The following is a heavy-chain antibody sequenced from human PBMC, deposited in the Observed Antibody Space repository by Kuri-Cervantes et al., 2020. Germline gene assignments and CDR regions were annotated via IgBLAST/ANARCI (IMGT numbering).Heavy chain of an antibody. CDR3: ATAPHCSSTSCSGDYFDY. CDR1: GGSISSYY. J-gene: IGHJ4*02. CDR2: INHSGST. D-gene: IGHD2-2*01. Sequence: SETLSLTCTVSGGSISSYYWSWIRQSPGKGLEWIGEINHSGSTNYNPSLKGRVTISVDTSKNQFSLKLSSVTAADTAVYYCATAPHCSSTSCSGDYFDYWGQGTLVTVSS. V-gene: IGHV4-34*01.